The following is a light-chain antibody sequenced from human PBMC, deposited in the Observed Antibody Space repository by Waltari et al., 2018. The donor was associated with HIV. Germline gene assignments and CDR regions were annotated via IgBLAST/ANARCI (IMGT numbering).Light chain of an antibody. CDR3: QQYGSSPPWT. CDR1: QSVKSSY. Sequence: EIVLTQSPGTLSLSPGERATLSCRASQSVKSSYLAWYQQKPGQAPGLLIYGASSRATGIPDRFSGGGSGTDFTLTISRLEPEDFAVYYCQQYGSSPPWTFGQGTKVEIK. J-gene: IGKJ1*01. V-gene: IGKV3-20*01. CDR2: GAS.